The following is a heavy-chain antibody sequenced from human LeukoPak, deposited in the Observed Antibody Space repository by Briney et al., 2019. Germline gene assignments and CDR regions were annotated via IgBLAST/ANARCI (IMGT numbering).Heavy chain of an antibody. Sequence: ASVKVSCKASGYTFTSYGISWVRQAPGQGLEWMGWISAYNGNTNYAQKLQGRVTMTTDTSTSTAYMELRSLRSDDTAVYYCARAVVWYYDSSGYGDSDAFDIWGQGTMVTVSS. V-gene: IGHV1-18*01. J-gene: IGHJ3*02. CDR2: ISAYNGNT. CDR1: GYTFTSYG. CDR3: ARAVVWYYDSSGYGDSDAFDI. D-gene: IGHD3-22*01.